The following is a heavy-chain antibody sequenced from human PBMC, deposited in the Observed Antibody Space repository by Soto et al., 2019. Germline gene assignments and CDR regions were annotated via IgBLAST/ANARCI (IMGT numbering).Heavy chain of an antibody. CDR2: ISWNSGTM. CDR3: AKGFCSSTRCLTYSYMDV. CDR1: GFSFDEYA. V-gene: IGHV3-9*01. Sequence: EVQLVESGGGLVQPGRSLRLSCAASGFSFDEYAMHWVRQAPGKGLEWVSGISWNSGTMGYGDSVKGRFTISRDNAKNSLYLQMNSLRAEDTALYYCAKGFCSSTRCLTYSYMDVWGKGTRVTVFS. J-gene: IGHJ6*03. D-gene: IGHD2-2*01.